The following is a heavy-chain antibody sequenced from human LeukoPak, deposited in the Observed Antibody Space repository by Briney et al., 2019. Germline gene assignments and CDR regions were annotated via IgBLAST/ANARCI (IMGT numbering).Heavy chain of an antibody. J-gene: IGHJ4*02. Sequence: GGSLGLSCAASGFTFRNYGMSWVRQAPGKGLEWVSGTIGSGDSKFYADPVKGRFTISRDNSRNTLYLHMNSLRVDDTAVYYCASLYNDYGDYWGQGALVTVSS. V-gene: IGHV3-23*01. CDR3: ASLYNDYGDY. D-gene: IGHD5-24*01. CDR2: TIGSGDSK. CDR1: GFTFRNYG.